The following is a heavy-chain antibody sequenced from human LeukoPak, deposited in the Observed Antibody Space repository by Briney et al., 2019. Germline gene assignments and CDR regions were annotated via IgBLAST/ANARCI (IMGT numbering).Heavy chain of an antibody. Sequence: GESLKISCKGSGYSFTSYWIAWVRQTPGKGLEWMGIIYPGDSDTRYSPSFQGQVTISADKSISTAYLQWSSLKASDTAMYYCARHNYGSGSYGYLDYWGQGTLVTVSS. V-gene: IGHV5-51*01. CDR3: ARHNYGSGSYGYLDY. CDR2: IYPGDSDT. CDR1: GYSFTSYW. D-gene: IGHD3-10*01. J-gene: IGHJ4*02.